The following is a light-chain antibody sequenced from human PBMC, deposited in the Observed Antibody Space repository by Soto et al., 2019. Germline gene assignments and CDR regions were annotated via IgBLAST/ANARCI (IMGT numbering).Light chain of an antibody. CDR2: GAS. CDR1: QSISDT. V-gene: IGKV3-15*01. Sequence: IGMTQSPATLSASPGGRATLSCRASQSISDTLAWYQQKPGQAPRLLIHGASTRATGFPARFSGSGSGTDFTLTISSLQSEDFAVYYCQQYNNWPWTFGQGTKVDI. CDR3: QQYNNWPWT. J-gene: IGKJ1*01.